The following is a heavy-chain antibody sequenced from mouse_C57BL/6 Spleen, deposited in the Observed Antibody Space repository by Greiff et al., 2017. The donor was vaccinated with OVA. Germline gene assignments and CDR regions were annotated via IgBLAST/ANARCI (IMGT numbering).Heavy chain of an antibody. CDR1: GYAFSSSW. Sequence: VQLQQSGPELVKPGASVKISCKASGYAFSSSWMNWVKQRPGKGLEWIGRIYPGDGDTNYNGKFKGKATLTVDKSSSTAYMQLSSLTSEDSAVYFCARDSYYYGSGYFDVWGTGTTVTVSS. V-gene: IGHV1-82*01. CDR2: IYPGDGDT. D-gene: IGHD1-1*01. J-gene: IGHJ1*03. CDR3: ARDSYYYGSGYFDV.